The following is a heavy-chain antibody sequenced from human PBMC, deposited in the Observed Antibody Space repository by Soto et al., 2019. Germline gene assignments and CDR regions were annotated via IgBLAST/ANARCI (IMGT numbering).Heavy chain of an antibody. V-gene: IGHV2-5*02. CDR3: AHDSIVVDGEAEEGHYYMDV. CDR2: IYWDDDK. CDR1: GFSLSTSGVA. J-gene: IGHJ6*03. Sequence: SGPTLVNPTQTLTLTCTFSGFSLSTSGVAVGWIRQPPGKALEWLALIYWDDDKRYSPSLKSRLTITKDTSKNQVVLTMTNMDPVDTATYYCAHDSIVVDGEAEEGHYYMDVWGKGTTVTVSS. D-gene: IGHD2-2*01.